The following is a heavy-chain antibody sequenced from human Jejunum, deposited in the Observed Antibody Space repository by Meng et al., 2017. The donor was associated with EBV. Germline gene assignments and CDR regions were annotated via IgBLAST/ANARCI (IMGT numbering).Heavy chain of an antibody. V-gene: IGHV4-4*02. D-gene: IGHD3-3*01. Sequence: QVARQEWGPGWVKPSGTLSFTCAVSGDSISSSNWWSWVRQPPGKGLEWIGEIYHSGSTNYNPSLKSRVTISVDKSKNQFSLKLSSVTAADTAVYYCARYGSGYFPALWYWGQGTLVTVSS. CDR2: IYHSGST. CDR1: GDSISSSNW. J-gene: IGHJ4*02. CDR3: ARYGSGYFPALWY.